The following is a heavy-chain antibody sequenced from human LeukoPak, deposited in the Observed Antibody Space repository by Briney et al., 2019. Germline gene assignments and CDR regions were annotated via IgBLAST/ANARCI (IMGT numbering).Heavy chain of an antibody. CDR3: AKDGGSSWYDYYYYYMDV. Sequence: GGSLRLSCAASRFTFSSYGMHWVRQAPGKGLEWVAVISYDGSNKYYADSVKGRFTISRDNSKNTLYLQMNSLRAEDTAVYYCAKDGGSSWYDYYYYYMDVWGKGTTVTVSS. CDR1: RFTFSSYG. V-gene: IGHV3-30*18. J-gene: IGHJ6*03. CDR2: ISYDGSNK. D-gene: IGHD6-13*01.